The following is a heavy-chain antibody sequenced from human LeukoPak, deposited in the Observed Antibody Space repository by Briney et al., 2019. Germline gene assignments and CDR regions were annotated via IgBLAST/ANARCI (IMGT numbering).Heavy chain of an antibody. CDR1: GFTFSRYV. D-gene: IGHD2-2*01. CDR2: IWYDETNK. Sequence: PGRSLRLSCAASGFTFSRYVMHWVRQAPGKGLEWVAVIWYDETNKYHADSVKGRFTISRDNSKNTLYLQMNSLRAEDTAVYYCARDYSTTWSYGMDVWGQGTTVTVSS. J-gene: IGHJ6*02. V-gene: IGHV3-33*01. CDR3: ARDYSTTWSYGMDV.